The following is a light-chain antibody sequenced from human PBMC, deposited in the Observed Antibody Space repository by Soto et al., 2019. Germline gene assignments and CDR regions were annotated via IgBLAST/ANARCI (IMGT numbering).Light chain of an antibody. CDR2: ENN. Sequence: QSVLTQPPSVSAAPGQKVTISCSGSNSNIGNNYVSWYQQLPGTAPKLLIYENNKRPSGIPDRFSGSKSGTSATLGITGLQTGDEADYYCGTWDSSLSAGEVFGGGTKLTVL. J-gene: IGLJ2*01. CDR1: NSNIGNNY. CDR3: GTWDSSLSAGEV. V-gene: IGLV1-51*02.